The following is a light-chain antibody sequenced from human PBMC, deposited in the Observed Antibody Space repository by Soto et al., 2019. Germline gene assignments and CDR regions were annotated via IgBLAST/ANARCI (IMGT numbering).Light chain of an antibody. CDR3: SSYTTSITLEGWV. CDR2: EVS. J-gene: IGLJ3*02. CDR1: SSDVGGYNY. Sequence: QSALTQPASVSGSPGQSITISCTGTSSDVGGYNYVSWYQHHPGKAPKLMIYEVSNRPSGVSNRFSGSKSGNTASLTISGLQGEDEADYYCSSYTTSITLEGWVFGGGTKLTVL. V-gene: IGLV2-14*01.